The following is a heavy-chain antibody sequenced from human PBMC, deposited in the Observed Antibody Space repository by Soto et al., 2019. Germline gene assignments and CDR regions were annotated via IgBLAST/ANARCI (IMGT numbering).Heavy chain of an antibody. CDR2: ISYDGSNK. CDR3: VLPSGNP. J-gene: IGHJ5*02. V-gene: IGHV3-30-3*01. CDR1: GFTFSSYA. Sequence: QVQLVESGGGVVQPGRSLRLSCAASGFTFSSYAMHWVRQAPGKGLEWVAVISYDGSNKYYADSVKGRFTISRDNSKNTLYLQMTSLRAEDTAVYYWVLPSGNPWGQGTLVTVSS.